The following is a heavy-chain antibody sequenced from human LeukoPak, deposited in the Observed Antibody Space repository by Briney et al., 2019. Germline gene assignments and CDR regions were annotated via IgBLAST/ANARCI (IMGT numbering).Heavy chain of an antibody. J-gene: IGHJ4*02. D-gene: IGHD1-1*01. CDR2: IIPIFGTA. V-gene: IGHV1-69*05. CDR3: ATLRGATGTTG. Sequence: ASVKVSCKASGGTFSSYAISWARQAPGQGLEWMGGIIPIFGTANYAQKFQGRVTITTDESTSTAYMELSSLRSEDTAVYYCATLRGATGTTGWGQGTLVTVSS. CDR1: GGTFSSYA.